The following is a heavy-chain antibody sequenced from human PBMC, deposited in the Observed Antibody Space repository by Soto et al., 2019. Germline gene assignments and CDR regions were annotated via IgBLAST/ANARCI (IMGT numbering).Heavy chain of an antibody. Sequence: QDQLVQSGAEVKKPGSSVKVSCEASGGTFSSHTFSWVRQAPGQGLEWMGRIIPALGTATYAQKFQGRVTITADESATTVYMELNSLRSEDTAVYYCARPDFGDYWYFDLWGRSTLVTVSS. V-gene: IGHV1-69*08. CDR2: IIPALGTA. J-gene: IGHJ2*01. D-gene: IGHD4-17*01. CDR1: GGTFSSHT. CDR3: ARPDFGDYWYFDL.